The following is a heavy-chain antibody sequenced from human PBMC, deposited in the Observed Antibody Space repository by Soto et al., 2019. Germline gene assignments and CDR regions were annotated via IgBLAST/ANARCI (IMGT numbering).Heavy chain of an antibody. D-gene: IGHD6-19*01. CDR1: GYTFTGYY. V-gene: IGHV1-2*04. Sequence: GASVKVSCKASGYTFTGYYMHWVRQAPGQGLEWMGWINPNSGGTNYAQKFQGWVTMTRDTSISTAYMELSRLRSDDTAVYYCARGKEQWLVKAGYNRFDPWGQGTLVTVSS. J-gene: IGHJ5*02. CDR2: INPNSGGT. CDR3: ARGKEQWLVKAGYNRFDP.